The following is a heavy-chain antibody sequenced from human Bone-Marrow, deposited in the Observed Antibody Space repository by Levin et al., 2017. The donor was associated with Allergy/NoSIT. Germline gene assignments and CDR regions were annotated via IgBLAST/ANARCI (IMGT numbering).Heavy chain of an antibody. CDR2: IYHSGDT. CDR3: ARVSTSRFFEWLPAGI. CDR1: GVSIDTHNW. Sequence: SETLSLTCAVSGVSIDTHNWWSWVRQPPGKGLEWIGEIYHSGDTKYNPSLKSRVTLSVDKSKNQFSLNLTSVTAADTATYFCARVSTSRFFEWLPAGIWGKGTTVTVSS. V-gene: IGHV4-4*02. J-gene: IGHJ6*04. D-gene: IGHD3-3*01.